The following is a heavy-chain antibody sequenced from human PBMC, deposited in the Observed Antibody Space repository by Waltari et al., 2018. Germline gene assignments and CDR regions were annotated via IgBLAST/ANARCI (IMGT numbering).Heavy chain of an antibody. CDR3: ARSSTSPYYYYYMDV. CDR2: IYYSGST. Sequence: QVQLQESGPGLVKPSETLSLTCTVSGGSISRYYWRWIRQTPGKGLEWIGYIYYSGSTNYNPSLKSRVTISVDTSKNQFSLKLSSVTAADTAVYYCARSSTSPYYYYYMDVWGKGTTVTVSS. V-gene: IGHV4-59*01. J-gene: IGHJ6*03. D-gene: IGHD2-2*01. CDR1: GGSISRYY.